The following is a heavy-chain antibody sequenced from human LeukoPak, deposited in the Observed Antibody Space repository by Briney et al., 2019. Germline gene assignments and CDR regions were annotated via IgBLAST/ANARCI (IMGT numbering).Heavy chain of an antibody. CDR2: ISYDGSNK. D-gene: IGHD3-22*01. CDR1: GFTFISYA. Sequence: GGSLRLSCAASGFTFISYAMSWVRQAPGKGLEWVAVISYDGSNKYYADSVKGRFTISRDNSKNTLYLQMNSLRAEDTAVYYCAKDWKRGYYYDSSGYLPDYWGQGTLVTVSS. J-gene: IGHJ4*02. CDR3: AKDWKRGYYYDSSGYLPDY. V-gene: IGHV3-30*18.